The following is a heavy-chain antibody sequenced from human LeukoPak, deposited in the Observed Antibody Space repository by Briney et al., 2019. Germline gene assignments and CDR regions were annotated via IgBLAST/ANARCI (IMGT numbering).Heavy chain of an antibody. Sequence: GRSLRLSCAASGFSFEDYDMHWVRQAPGKGLEWVSLIHRDGRTAYYAESVRGRFAISRDNSRRSLYLQINNLRTEDSALYHCAKTRRSGTEYGDFDHWGQGTLVTVSS. D-gene: IGHD1-26*01. CDR1: GFSFEDYD. J-gene: IGHJ4*02. V-gene: IGHV3-43*02. CDR3: AKTRRSGTEYGDFDH. CDR2: IHRDGRTA.